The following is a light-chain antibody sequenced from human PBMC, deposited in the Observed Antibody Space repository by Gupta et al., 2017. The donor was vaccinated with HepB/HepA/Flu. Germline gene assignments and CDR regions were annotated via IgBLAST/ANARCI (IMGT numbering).Light chain of an antibody. Sequence: ASRMIQSPSSFSASTGDRVTITCRASQGISSYLAWYQQKPGKAPKLLIYDASTLQSGVPSRFSGRGSGTDFTRTISGLQSEDFATYYCQQYHSYPWTFGQGTKVEIK. CDR3: QQYHSYPWT. V-gene: IGKV1-8*01. CDR2: DAS. CDR1: QGISSY. J-gene: IGKJ1*01.